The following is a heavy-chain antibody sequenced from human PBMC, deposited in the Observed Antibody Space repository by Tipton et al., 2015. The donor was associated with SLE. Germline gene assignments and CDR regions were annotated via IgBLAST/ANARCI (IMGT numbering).Heavy chain of an antibody. CDR2: ISYDGSNK. CDR3: ARVIAPPPYGMDG. Sequence: SLRLSCAASGFTFSSYAMHWVRQAPGKGLEWVAVISYDGSNKYYADSVKGRFTISRDNSKNTLYLQMNSLRAEDTAVYYCARVIAPPPYGMDGWGQGTTVTVSS. D-gene: IGHD3-22*01. V-gene: IGHV3-30*04. J-gene: IGHJ6*02. CDR1: GFTFSSYA.